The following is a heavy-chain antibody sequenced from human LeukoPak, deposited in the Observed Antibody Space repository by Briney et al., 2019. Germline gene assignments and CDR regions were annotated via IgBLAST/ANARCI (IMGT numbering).Heavy chain of an antibody. Sequence: GASVKVSCKASGYTFTKYGLSWVRQAPGQGLEWMGWISTHKGNTNYGQKFQGRVTMTTDTSTSTAYMEVRSLRSDDTAVYYCARDVLHVFDIWGQGTMVTVSS. V-gene: IGHV1-18*01. CDR2: ISTHKGNT. J-gene: IGHJ3*02. CDR3: ARDVLHVFDI. CDR1: GYTFTKYG.